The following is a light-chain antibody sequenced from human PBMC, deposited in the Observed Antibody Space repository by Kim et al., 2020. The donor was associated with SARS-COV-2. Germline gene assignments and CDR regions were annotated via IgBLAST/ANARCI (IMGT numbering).Light chain of an antibody. CDR3: SSWDDTLGGPV. Sequence: ELTQPPSMSGTPGPRVTISCSGSISNIETHHGYWYQQLPGAAPKVLIYMNDKRPSGVTDRFSGSKSGTSVSLAISHLRSEDEADYYCSSWDDTLGGPVFGGGTKLTVL. CDR1: ISNIETHH. V-gene: IGLV1-47*01. J-gene: IGLJ3*02. CDR2: MND.